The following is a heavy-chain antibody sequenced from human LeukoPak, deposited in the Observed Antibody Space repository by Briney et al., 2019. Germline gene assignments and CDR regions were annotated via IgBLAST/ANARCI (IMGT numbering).Heavy chain of an antibody. CDR2: ISSNGGST. CDR3: VNGDQSSWYRTLLY. Sequence: GGSLRLSCSASGFTFSTYAMHWVRQAPGKGLEYVSAISSNGGSTYYADSVKGRFTISRDNSKNTLYLQMSSLRAEDTTMYYCVNGDQSSWYRTLLYWGQGTLVTVSS. J-gene: IGHJ4*02. V-gene: IGHV3-64D*06. CDR1: GFTFSTYA. D-gene: IGHD6-13*01.